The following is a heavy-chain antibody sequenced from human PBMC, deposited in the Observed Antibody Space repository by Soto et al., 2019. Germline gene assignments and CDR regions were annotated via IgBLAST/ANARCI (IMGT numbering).Heavy chain of an antibody. CDR2: IIAGNGNT. J-gene: IGHJ4*02. Sequence: VASVKVSCKASGYTFTRYAMHWVRQAPGQSLEWIGWIIAGNGNTKYAQKFQGRVTITRDTSTSTAYMELSSLRSEDTAVYYCAAVAGERYWGQGTLVTVSS. CDR3: AAVAGERY. CDR1: GYTFTRYA. V-gene: IGHV1-3*01. D-gene: IGHD6-19*01.